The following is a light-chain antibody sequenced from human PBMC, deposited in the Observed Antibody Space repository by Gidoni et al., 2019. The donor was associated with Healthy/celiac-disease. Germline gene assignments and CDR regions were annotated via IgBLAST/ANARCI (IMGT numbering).Light chain of an antibody. CDR2: DGS. J-gene: IGKJ2*04. CDR1: QSVSGY. V-gene: IGKV3-11*01. CDR3: QQRSSWPRS. Sequence: EIVLTQSPATLSLSLGESATLSCRASQSVSGYLAWYQQKPGQAPTLLMYDGSNRATGIPARFSGSGSGTDFTRTISSLEPEDFAVYYCQQRSSWPRSFXQXTKLEIK.